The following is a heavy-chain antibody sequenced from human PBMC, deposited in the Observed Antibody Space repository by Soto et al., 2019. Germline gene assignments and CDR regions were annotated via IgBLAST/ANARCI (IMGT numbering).Heavy chain of an antibody. CDR2: MTPDSGDT. CDR1: GHTLASKD. Sequence: QVQLVQSGAEVRKPGASVKVSCKASGHTLASKDINWVRQATGQGLEWMGWMTPDSGDTGYAQKFQGRVTMTWDTSITTAYMELSSLRSDDTAVYYCARDPFYGWFDSWGQGTLVTVSS. V-gene: IGHV1-8*01. J-gene: IGHJ5*01. D-gene: IGHD3-16*01. CDR3: ARDPFYGWFDS.